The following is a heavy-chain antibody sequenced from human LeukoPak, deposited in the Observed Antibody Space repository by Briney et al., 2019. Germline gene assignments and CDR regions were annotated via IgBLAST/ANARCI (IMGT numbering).Heavy chain of an antibody. Sequence: GASVTVSRTASASTFTSYYMHWVRQAPGQGLERMGIINPSGGSTCNAQKFQGRVTMTRDTSTSTVYMELSSLRSEDTAVYYCARRAVAGTTDPWGQGTLVTVSS. CDR2: INPSGGST. D-gene: IGHD6-19*01. CDR3: ARRAVAGTTDP. V-gene: IGHV1-46*01. CDR1: ASTFTSYY. J-gene: IGHJ5*02.